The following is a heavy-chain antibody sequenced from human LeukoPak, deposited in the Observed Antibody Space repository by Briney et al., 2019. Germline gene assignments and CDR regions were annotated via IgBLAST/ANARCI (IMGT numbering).Heavy chain of an antibody. J-gene: IGHJ4*02. CDR3: AREGAQGDYFDY. CDR1: GYIFTGYY. Sequence: GASVKVSCKASGYIFTGYYMHWVRQAPGQGLEWMGWMNPNSGDTGYAQKFQGRVTMTRNTSISTAYMELSSLRSEDTAVYYCAREGAQGDYFDYWGQGTLVTVSS. CDR2: MNPNSGDT. D-gene: IGHD3-16*01. V-gene: IGHV1-8*02.